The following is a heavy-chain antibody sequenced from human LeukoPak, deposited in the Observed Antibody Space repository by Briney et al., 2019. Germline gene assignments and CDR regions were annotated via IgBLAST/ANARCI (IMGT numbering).Heavy chain of an antibody. V-gene: IGHV4-34*01. CDR1: GGSFSGYY. D-gene: IGHD4-17*01. CDR3: ARGLAVTIHDAFDI. CDR2: INHSGST. Sequence: PSETLSLTCAVYGGSFSGYYWSWFRQPPGKGLEWIGEINHSGSTNYNPSLKSRVTISVDTSKNQFSLKLSSVTAADTAVYYCARGLAVTIHDAFDIWGQGTMVTVSS. J-gene: IGHJ3*02.